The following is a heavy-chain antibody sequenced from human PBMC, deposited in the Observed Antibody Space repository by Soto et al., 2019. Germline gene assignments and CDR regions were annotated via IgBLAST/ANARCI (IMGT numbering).Heavy chain of an antibody. Sequence: QVQLVQSGAEVRKPGASVTVSCKASGNTFTRSFMHWVRQAPGQRLEWLALINPSGGGPNYAQKFQGRITLTMDTSTSTLYMELRSLTSDDTAVYYCARDRIGTTGTLDYWGQGTLVTVSS. J-gene: IGHJ4*02. D-gene: IGHD1-1*01. CDR2: INPSGGGP. CDR1: GNTFTRSF. V-gene: IGHV1-46*01. CDR3: ARDRIGTTGTLDY.